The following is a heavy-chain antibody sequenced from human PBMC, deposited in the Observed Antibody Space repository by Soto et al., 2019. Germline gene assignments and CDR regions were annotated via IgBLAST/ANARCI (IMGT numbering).Heavy chain of an antibody. Sequence: QVQLQESGPGLVKPSQTLSLTCTVSGGSISSGGYYWSWIRQHPGKGLEWIGYIYYSGSTYYNPSLKSRVTISVDTSKNQFSLKLSSVTAADTAVYYCARENPLKGSGIAAAAPDAFDIWGQGTMVTVSS. CDR1: GGSISSGGYY. CDR3: ARENPLKGSGIAAAAPDAFDI. J-gene: IGHJ3*02. D-gene: IGHD6-13*01. CDR2: IYYSGST. V-gene: IGHV4-31*03.